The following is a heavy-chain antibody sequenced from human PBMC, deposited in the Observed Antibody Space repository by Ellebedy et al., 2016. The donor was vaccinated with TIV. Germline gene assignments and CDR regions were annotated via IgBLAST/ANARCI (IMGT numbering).Heavy chain of an antibody. CDR3: ARDSRFIDQQHNWFDP. CDR1: GFTFSDYY. V-gene: IGHV3-11*01. Sequence: GGSLRLSCAASGFTFSDYYMIWIRQAPGKGLEWVSYISSSGSSIYYADPVKGRFTISRDNAKNSLYLQMNSLGAEDTAVYYCARDSRFIDQQHNWFDPWGQGTLVTVSS. J-gene: IGHJ5*02. CDR2: ISSSGSSI. D-gene: IGHD6-13*01.